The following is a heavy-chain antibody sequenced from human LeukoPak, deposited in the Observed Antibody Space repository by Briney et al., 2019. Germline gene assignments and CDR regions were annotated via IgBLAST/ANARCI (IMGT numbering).Heavy chain of an antibody. V-gene: IGHV3-66*02. CDR3: AKDLRRYFDCFDY. Sequence: GGSLRLSCAASGFTVSSNYMSWVRQAPGKGLEWVSVIYSGGSTYYADSVKGRFTISRDNSKNTLYLQMNSLRAEDTAVYYCAKDLRRYFDCFDYWGQGTLVTVSS. J-gene: IGHJ4*02. CDR1: GFTVSSNY. CDR2: IYSGGST. D-gene: IGHD3-9*01.